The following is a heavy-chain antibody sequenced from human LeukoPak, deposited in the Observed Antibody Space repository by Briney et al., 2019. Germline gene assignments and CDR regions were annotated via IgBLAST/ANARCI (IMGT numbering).Heavy chain of an antibody. CDR3: AKLPTYYYDSSGYRSGAFDI. Sequence: GGSLRLSCAASGFTFSNYAMHWVRQAPGKGLEWVALISYDGSNKYYADSVKGRFTISRDNSKNTLYLQMNSLRAEDTAVYYCAKLPTYYYDSSGYRSGAFDIWGQGTMVTVSS. CDR2: ISYDGSNK. D-gene: IGHD3-22*01. CDR1: GFTFSNYA. V-gene: IGHV3-30*18. J-gene: IGHJ3*02.